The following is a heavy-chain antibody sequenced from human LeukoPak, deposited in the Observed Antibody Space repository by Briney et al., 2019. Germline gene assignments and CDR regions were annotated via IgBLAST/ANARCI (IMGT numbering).Heavy chain of an antibody. V-gene: IGHV3-23*01. D-gene: IGHD2-2*01. CDR3: AKSDCSSTSCFTYDY. CDR1: GFTFSSYA. Sequence: GGSLRLSCAASGFTFSSYAMSWVRQAPGKGLEWVSAISGSGGSTYYADSVKGRFTISRDNSKNTLYLRMNSLRAEDTAVYYCAKSDCSSTSCFTYDYWGQGTLVTVSS. CDR2: ISGSGGST. J-gene: IGHJ4*02.